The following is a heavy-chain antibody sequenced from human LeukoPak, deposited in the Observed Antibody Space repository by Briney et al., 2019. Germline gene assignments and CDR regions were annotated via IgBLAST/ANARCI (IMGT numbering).Heavy chain of an antibody. CDR1: GGSFSGYY. V-gene: IGHV4-34*01. J-gene: IGHJ6*03. Sequence: PSETLSLTCAVYGGSFSGYYWSWIRQPPGKGLEWIGEINHSGSTNYNPSLKSRVTISVDTSKNQFSLKLSSVTAADTAVYYCARGVGYGYYYYYYYMDVWGKGTTVTVSS. CDR2: INHSGST. D-gene: IGHD5-18*01. CDR3: ARGVGYGYYYYYYYMDV.